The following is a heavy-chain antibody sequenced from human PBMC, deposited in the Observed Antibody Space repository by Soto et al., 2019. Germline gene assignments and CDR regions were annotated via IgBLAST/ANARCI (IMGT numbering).Heavy chain of an antibody. V-gene: IGHV4-4*02. J-gene: IGHJ6*02. Sequence: SETLSLTCAVSGGSISSSNWWSWVRQPPGKGLEWFGEIYHSGSTNYNPSLKSRVTISVDKSKNQFSLKLSSVTAADTAVYYCASLDYYGSGRTRYHYYYGMDVWGQGTTVTVSS. CDR2: IYHSGST. CDR3: ASLDYYGSGRTRYHYYYGMDV. D-gene: IGHD3-10*01. CDR1: GGSISSSNW.